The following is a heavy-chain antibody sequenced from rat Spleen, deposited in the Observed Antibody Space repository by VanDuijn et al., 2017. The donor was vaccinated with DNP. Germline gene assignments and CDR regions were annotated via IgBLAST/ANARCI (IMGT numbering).Heavy chain of an antibody. D-gene: IGHD1-12*01. CDR2: ISHEGSST. Sequence: EVQLVESGGDLVQPGRSLKLSCAASGFTFSDYYMAWVRQAPKKGLKWVAYISHEGSSTYYGDSVKGRFTISRDNAKSTLYLQMDSLRSEDTATYYCATLNYYASLSGYFDYWGQGVMVTVSS. CDR1: GFTFSDYY. CDR3: ATLNYYASLSGYFDY. J-gene: IGHJ2*01. V-gene: IGHV5-22*01.